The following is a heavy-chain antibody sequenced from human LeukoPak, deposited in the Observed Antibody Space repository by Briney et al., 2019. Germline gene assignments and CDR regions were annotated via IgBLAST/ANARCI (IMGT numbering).Heavy chain of an antibody. Sequence: GGSLRLSCAASGFTFSSYGMHWVRQAPGKGLEWVAFIRYDGSNKYYADSVKGRFTISRDNSKNTLYLQTNSLRAEDTAVYYCAKAWAGLYYFDYWGQGTLVTVSS. CDR3: AKAWAGLYYFDY. V-gene: IGHV3-30*02. CDR1: GFTFSSYG. CDR2: IRYDGSNK. D-gene: IGHD1-26*01. J-gene: IGHJ4*02.